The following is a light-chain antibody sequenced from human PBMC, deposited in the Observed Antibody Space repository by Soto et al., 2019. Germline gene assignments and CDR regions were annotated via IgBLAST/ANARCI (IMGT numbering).Light chain of an antibody. J-gene: IGLJ2*01. CDR2: DVS. V-gene: IGLV2-14*01. CDR1: SSDVGGYDY. CDR3: TSHRSRSTLVV. Sequence: QSALTQPASVSGSPGQSITISCTGTSSDVGGYDYVSWYQQHPGKAPKLMIYDVSNRPSGVSNRFSGYKSGNTASLTISGLQAEDEADYYCTSHRSRSTLVVFGGGTKLTVL.